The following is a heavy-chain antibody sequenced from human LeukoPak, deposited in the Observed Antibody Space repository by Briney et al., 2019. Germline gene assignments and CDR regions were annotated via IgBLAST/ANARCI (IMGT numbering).Heavy chain of an antibody. CDR2: IYYSGST. CDR1: GGSISSYY. D-gene: IGHD3-10*01. Sequence: PSETLSLTCTVSGGSISSYYWSWIRQPPGKGLEWIGYIYYSGSTNYNPSLKSRVTISVDTSKNQFSLKLSSVTAADTAVYYCARARRTPYGSGSYYKDGDAFDIWGQGTMVTVSS. J-gene: IGHJ3*02. CDR3: ARARRTPYGSGSYYKDGDAFDI. V-gene: IGHV4-59*12.